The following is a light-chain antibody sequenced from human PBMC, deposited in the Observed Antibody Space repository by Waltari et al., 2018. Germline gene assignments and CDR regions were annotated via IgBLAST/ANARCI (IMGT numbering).Light chain of an antibody. V-gene: IGLV2-23*01. CDR3: CSYAGSSTVK. CDR2: ADS. Sequence: QSALTQPASVSGSPGQSITLSCTGTSRYVGSYKLFSWYHKHPGKAPRLMIYADSNRPSGSSNRFSGSKSGNTASLTISGLQAEDEAAYYCCSYAGSSTVKFGEGTYLTVL. J-gene: IGLJ2*01. CDR1: SRYVGSYKL.